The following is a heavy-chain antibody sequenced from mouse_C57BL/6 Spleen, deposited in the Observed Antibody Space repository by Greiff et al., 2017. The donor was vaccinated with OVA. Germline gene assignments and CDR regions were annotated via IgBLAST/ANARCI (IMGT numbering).Heavy chain of an antibody. J-gene: IGHJ2*01. CDR2: IDPETGGT. Sequence: QVQLQQSGAELVRPGASVTLSCKASGYTFTDYEMHWVKQTPVHGLEWIGAIDPETGGTAYNQKFKGKAILTADKSSSTAYMELRSLTSEDSAVYYCTRVALYYGSFDYWGQGTTLTVSS. D-gene: IGHD2-1*01. CDR1: GYTFTDYE. V-gene: IGHV1-15*01. CDR3: TRVALYYGSFDY.